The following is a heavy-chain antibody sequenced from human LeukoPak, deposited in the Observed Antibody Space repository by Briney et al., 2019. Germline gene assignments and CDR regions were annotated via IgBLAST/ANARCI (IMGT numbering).Heavy chain of an antibody. D-gene: IGHD6-13*01. V-gene: IGHV1-8*01. CDR2: MNPNSGNT. CDR3: ARGLSSSWYYYYYGMDV. CDR1: GYTFTSYD. J-gene: IGHJ6*02. Sequence: ASVKVSCKASGYTFTSYDINWVRQATGQGLEWMGWMNPNSGNTGYAQKFQGRVTMTRNTSISTAYMELSSLRSVDTAVYYCARGLSSSWYYYYYGMDVWGQGTTVTVSS.